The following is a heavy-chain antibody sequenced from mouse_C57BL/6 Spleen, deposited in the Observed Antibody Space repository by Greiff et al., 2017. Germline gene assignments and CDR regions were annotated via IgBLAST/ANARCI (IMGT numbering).Heavy chain of an antibody. CDR3: ARGPHYYGSSHFDY. J-gene: IGHJ2*01. Sequence: QVQLQQPGAELVKPGASVKLSCKASGYTFTSYWMHWVKQRPGQGLEWIGMIHPNSGSTNYNEKFKSKATLTVDKSSSTAYMQLSSLTSEDSAVYYCARGPHYYGSSHFDYWGQGTTLTVSS. V-gene: IGHV1-64*01. D-gene: IGHD1-1*01. CDR1: GYTFTSYW. CDR2: IHPNSGST.